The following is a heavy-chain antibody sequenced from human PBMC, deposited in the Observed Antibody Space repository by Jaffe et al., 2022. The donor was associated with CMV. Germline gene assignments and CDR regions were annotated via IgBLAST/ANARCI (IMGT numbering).Heavy chain of an antibody. V-gene: IGHV4-39*02. CDR1: GGSISSSSYY. CDR2: IYYSGST. CDR3: ATDSMIVVVIGDY. D-gene: IGHD3-22*01. J-gene: IGHJ4*02. Sequence: QLQLQESGPGLVKPSETLSLTCTVSGGSISSSSYYWGWIRQPPGKGLEWIGSIYYSGSTYYNPSLKSRVTISVDTSKNQFSLKLSSVTAADTAVYYCATDSMIVVVIGDYWGQGTLVTVSS.